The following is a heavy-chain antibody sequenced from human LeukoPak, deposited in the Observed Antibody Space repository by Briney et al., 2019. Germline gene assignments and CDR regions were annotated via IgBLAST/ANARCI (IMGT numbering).Heavy chain of an antibody. D-gene: IGHD1-7*01. J-gene: IGHJ4*02. CDR1: GGSISSYY. V-gene: IGHV4-59*01. CDR3: ARILELSFDY. CDR2: IYYSGST. Sequence: SETLSLTCTVSGGSISSYYWSWIRQPPGKGLEWIGYIYYSGSTNYNPSLKSRVTISVDTSKNQFSLKLSSVTAADTAVYYCARILELSFDYWGQGTLVTVSS.